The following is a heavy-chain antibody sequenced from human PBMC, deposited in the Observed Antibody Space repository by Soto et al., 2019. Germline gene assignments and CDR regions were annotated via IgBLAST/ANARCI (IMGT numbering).Heavy chain of an antibody. D-gene: IGHD3-10*01. CDR1: GFTFSSFS. CDR2: ISSSSSYI. Sequence: GGSLRLSCAASGFTFSSFSMNWVRQAPGKGLEWVSSISSSSSYIYYADSVKGRFTISRDNAKNSLYLQMNSLRAEDTAVYYCARDPSSAALFDIWGQGTMVTVSS. CDR3: ARDPSSAALFDI. V-gene: IGHV3-21*01. J-gene: IGHJ3*02.